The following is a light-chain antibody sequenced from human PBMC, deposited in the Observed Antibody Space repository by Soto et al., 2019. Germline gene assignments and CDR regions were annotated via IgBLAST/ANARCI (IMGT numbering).Light chain of an antibody. CDR3: QQYGSSRWT. J-gene: IGKJ1*01. CDR2: GAS. V-gene: IGKV3-20*01. Sequence: EIVLTQSPGTLSLSPGERATLSCRASQSVSSTYLAWLQQKADQAPRLLIHGASSRATGIPDRFSGSGSGTDFTLTISRLEPEDFAVYYCQQYGSSRWTFGQGTKVEIK. CDR1: QSVSSTY.